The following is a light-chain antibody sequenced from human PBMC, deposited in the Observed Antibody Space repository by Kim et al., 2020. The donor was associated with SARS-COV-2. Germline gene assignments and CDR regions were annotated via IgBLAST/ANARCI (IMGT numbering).Light chain of an antibody. CDR2: KDS. CDR1: VLAKKY. Sequence: VAPGQTARITCAGDVLAKKYARWFQQKPGQAPVLVIYKDSERPSGIPERFSGSSSGTTVTLTISGAQVEDEADYYCYSAADNNLVVFGGGTQLTVL. V-gene: IGLV3-27*01. CDR3: YSAADNNLVV. J-gene: IGLJ2*01.